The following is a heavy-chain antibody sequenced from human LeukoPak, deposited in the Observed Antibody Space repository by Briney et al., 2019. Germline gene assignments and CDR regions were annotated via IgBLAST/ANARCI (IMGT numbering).Heavy chain of an antibody. CDR3: ARLGPAAGTSFDY. CDR1: GVSISSGGYY. Sequence: SETLSLTCTVSGVSISSGGYYWSWIRQPPGKGLEWIGYIYHSGSTYYNPSLKSRVTISVDRSKNQFSLKLSSVTAADTAVYYCARLGPAAGTSFDYWGQGTLVTVSS. D-gene: IGHD6-13*01. V-gene: IGHV4-30-2*01. J-gene: IGHJ4*02. CDR2: IYHSGST.